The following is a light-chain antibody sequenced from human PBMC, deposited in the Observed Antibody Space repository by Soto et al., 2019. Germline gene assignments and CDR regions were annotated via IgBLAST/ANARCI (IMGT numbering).Light chain of an antibody. CDR3: QQYDSYPWT. CDR1: QSVSTW. CDR2: KAS. Sequence: DIQMTQSPSTLSASVGDRVTITCRASQSVSTWLAWYHQKPGRAPKLLIYKASSLERGVPSRFSGSGSGTEFTLTISSLQPDDFATYYCQQYDSYPWTFGQGTKVEIK. V-gene: IGKV1-5*03. J-gene: IGKJ1*01.